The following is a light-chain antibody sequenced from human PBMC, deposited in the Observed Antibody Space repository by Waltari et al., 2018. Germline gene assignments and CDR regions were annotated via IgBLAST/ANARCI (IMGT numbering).Light chain of an antibody. CDR2: DAS. J-gene: IGKJ3*01. Sequence: EIVLTQSPAPLSLSPGERATLSCRASQSVSSYLAWYQQKPGQAPRLRIYDASNRSTGIPARFSGSGSGTDFTLTISSLEPEDFAVYYCQQRSNWSFTFGPGTKVDIK. CDR1: QSVSSY. CDR3: QQRSNWSFT. V-gene: IGKV3-11*01.